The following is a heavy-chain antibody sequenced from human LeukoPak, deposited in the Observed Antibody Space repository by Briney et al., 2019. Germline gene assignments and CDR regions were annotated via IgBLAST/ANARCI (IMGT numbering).Heavy chain of an antibody. D-gene: IGHD2-15*01. J-gene: IGHJ5*02. CDR3: ARYHQPSGPLWLDR. CDR2: IYYTGTT. V-gene: IGHV4-59*01. Sequence: PSETLSLTCTVSGGSISTYFWTWIRQFPGKGLEWIGYIYYTGTTSYNPSLKSRVTISVDTSKNQFSLSLSSVTAADTAVYYCARYHQPSGPLWLDRWGQGTLVTVSS. CDR1: GGSISTYF.